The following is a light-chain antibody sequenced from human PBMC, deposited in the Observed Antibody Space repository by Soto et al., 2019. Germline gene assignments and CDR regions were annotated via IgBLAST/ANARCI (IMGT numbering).Light chain of an antibody. CDR1: QSISDT. J-gene: IGKJ1*01. CDR3: QQYNNWPWT. V-gene: IGKV3-15*01. CDR2: GAS. Sequence: EIVMTQSPATLSASPCGGATLSFRASQSISDTLAWYQQKPGQAPRLLIYGASKRATGFPARFSGSGSGTDFTLTISSLQSEDFAVYYCQQYNNWPWTFGQGTKVDIK.